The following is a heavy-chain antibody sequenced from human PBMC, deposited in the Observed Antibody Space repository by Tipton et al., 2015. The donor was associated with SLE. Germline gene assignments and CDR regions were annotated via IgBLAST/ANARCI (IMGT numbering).Heavy chain of an antibody. CDR1: DGSISSYY. J-gene: IGHJ4*02. CDR2: IYSSGST. D-gene: IGHD6-13*01. V-gene: IGHV4-4*07. Sequence: TLSLTCTVSDGSISSYYWCWIRQPAGQGLEWIGRIYSSGSTNYNPSLKSRVTMSVDSSKTQFSLKLSLVTAADTAVSYCAREAAATGRVLDYWGQGTLVTVSS. CDR3: AREAAATGRVLDY.